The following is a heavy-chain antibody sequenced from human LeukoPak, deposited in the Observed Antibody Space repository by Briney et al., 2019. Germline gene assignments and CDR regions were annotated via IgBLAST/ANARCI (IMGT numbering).Heavy chain of an antibody. D-gene: IGHD3-22*01. CDR1: GYTFNTYG. V-gene: IGHV1-18*01. Sequence: ASVKVSCKPSGYTFNTYGITWVRQAPGQGLEWMRWISPYNGNTNYARKFQGRVTMTTDTSTSTAYMELRSLRSDDTAVYYCARGPHERSGYPDDWGQGTLVTVSS. CDR2: ISPYNGNT. J-gene: IGHJ4*02. CDR3: ARGPHERSGYPDD.